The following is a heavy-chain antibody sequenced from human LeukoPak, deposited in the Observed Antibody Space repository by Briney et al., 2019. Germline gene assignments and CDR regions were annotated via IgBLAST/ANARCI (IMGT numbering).Heavy chain of an antibody. J-gene: IGHJ4*02. Sequence: SETLSLTCTVSGGSINSGTYYWSWIRQPAGKGLEWIGRMYTSGSTNYNPSLESRVTISVDTSKNQFSLKLSSVTAADTAVYYCARHSYSSSSPGDYWGQGTLVTVSS. CDR1: GGSINSGTYY. D-gene: IGHD6-6*01. CDR3: ARHSYSSSSPGDY. V-gene: IGHV4-61*02. CDR2: MYTSGST.